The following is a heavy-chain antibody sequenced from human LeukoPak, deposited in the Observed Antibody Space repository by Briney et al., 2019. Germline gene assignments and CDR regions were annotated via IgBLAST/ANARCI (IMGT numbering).Heavy chain of an antibody. V-gene: IGHV1-18*01. J-gene: IGHJ4*02. Sequence: EASVKVSCKASGGTFSSYAISWVRQAPGQGLEWMGWISTYSGNTNYAQKLQGRVTMTTDTSTSTAYMELRSLRSDDTAVYYCARCASSWSPAADYWGQGTLVTVSS. D-gene: IGHD6-13*01. CDR2: ISTYSGNT. CDR1: GGTFSSYA. CDR3: ARCASSWSPAADY.